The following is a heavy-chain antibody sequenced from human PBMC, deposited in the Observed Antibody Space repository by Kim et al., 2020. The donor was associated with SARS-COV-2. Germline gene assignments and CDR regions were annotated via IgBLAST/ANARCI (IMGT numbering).Heavy chain of an antibody. V-gene: IGHV3-53*04. D-gene: IGHD6-13*01. CDR3: AREGLAAAGSGDYYYGMDV. J-gene: IGHJ6*02. Sequence: GRFTISRHNSKNTLYLQMNSLRAEDTAVYYCAREGLAAAGSGDYYYGMDVWGQGTTVTVSS.